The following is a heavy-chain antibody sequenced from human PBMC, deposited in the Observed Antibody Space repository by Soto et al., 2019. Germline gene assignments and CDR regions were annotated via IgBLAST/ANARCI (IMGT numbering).Heavy chain of an antibody. CDR2: INHSGST. J-gene: IGHJ5*02. CDR3: ARQCSGVTCHWFVP. CDR1: GGSFSGYY. Sequence: SETLSLTCAVYGGSFSGYYWTWIRQPPGTGLEWIGEINHSGSTNYNPSLKSRVTISVDTSKNQFSLKLTSVTAADTAVYYCARQCSGVTCHWFVPWSQGNLVTVSS. V-gene: IGHV4-34*01. D-gene: IGHD2-15*01.